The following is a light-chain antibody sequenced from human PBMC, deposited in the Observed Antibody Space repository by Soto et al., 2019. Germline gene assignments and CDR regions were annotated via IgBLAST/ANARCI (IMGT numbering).Light chain of an antibody. V-gene: IGLV2-11*01. J-gene: IGLJ1*01. CDR3: CLYAGSYTSNYV. Sequence: QSALTQPRSVSGSPGQSVTISCTGTSSDVGGYNYVSWYQQHPGKAPKLMIYDVSKRPSGVPDRFSGSKSGNTASLTISGLQAEDEADYYCCLYAGSYTSNYVFGTGTKLTVL. CDR2: DVS. CDR1: SSDVGGYNY.